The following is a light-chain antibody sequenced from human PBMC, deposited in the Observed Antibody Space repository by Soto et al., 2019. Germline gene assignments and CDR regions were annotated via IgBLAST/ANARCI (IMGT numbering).Light chain of an antibody. Sequence: QAVLTQPPSVSAAPGQKVTISCSGSSSNIGNNYVSWYQQLPGTAPKLLIYENNKRPSGIPDRFSGSKSGTSATLGITGLQTGDEADYCCGTWDSSLSARVFGGGTKLTVL. J-gene: IGLJ2*01. CDR1: SSNIGNNY. CDR3: GTWDSSLSARV. CDR2: ENN. V-gene: IGLV1-51*02.